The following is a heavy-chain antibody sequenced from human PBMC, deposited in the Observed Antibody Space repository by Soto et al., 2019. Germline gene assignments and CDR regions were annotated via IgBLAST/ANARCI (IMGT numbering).Heavy chain of an antibody. D-gene: IGHD1-26*01. CDR3: ATFSGTYSPQYYFDY. V-gene: IGHV3-48*02. J-gene: IGHJ4*02. CDR2: ISSSSSTI. CDR1: GFTFSSYS. Sequence: GGSLRLSCAASGFTFSSYSMNWVRQAPGKGLEWVSYISSSSSTIYYADSVRGRFTISRDNAKNSLYLQMNSLRDEDTAVYYFATFSGTYSPQYYFDYWGQGTLVTVSS.